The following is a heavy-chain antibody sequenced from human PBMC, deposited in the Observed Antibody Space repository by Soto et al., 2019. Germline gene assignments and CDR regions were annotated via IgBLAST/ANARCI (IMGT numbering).Heavy chain of an antibody. V-gene: IGHV4-34*01. J-gene: IGHJ3*02. Sequence: SETLSLTCAVYGGSFSGYYWSWIRQPPGKGLEWIGEINHSGSTNYNPSLKSRVTISVDTSKNQFSLKLSSVTAADTAVYYCARGETGTYDFWSGYYTRCAFDIWGQGTMVT. CDR2: INHSGST. CDR1: GGSFSGYY. D-gene: IGHD3-3*01. CDR3: ARGETGTYDFWSGYYTRCAFDI.